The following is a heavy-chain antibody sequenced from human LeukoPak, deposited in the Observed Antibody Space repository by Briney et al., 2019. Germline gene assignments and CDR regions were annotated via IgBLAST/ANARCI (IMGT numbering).Heavy chain of an antibody. CDR2: IWYDGSNK. CDR3: ARDQLRYGEPHFDY. J-gene: IGHJ4*02. V-gene: IGHV3-33*01. D-gene: IGHD5-18*01. CDR1: GFTFSSYG. Sequence: GGSLRLSCAASGFTFSSYGMHWVRQAPGKGLEWVAVIWYDGSNKYYADSVKGRFTISRDNSKNTLYLQMNSLRAEDTAVYYCARDQLRYGEPHFDYWGQGTLVTVSS.